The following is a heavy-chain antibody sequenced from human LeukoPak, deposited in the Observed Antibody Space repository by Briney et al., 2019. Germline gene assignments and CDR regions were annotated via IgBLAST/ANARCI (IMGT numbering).Heavy chain of an antibody. Sequence: PSQTLSLTCAVSGGSISSGGYSWSWIRQPPGMGLEWIGYIYHSGSTYYNPSLKSRVTISVDRSKNQFPLKLSSVTAADTAVYCCARERGLQRWLDYWGQGTLVTVSS. CDR2: IYHSGST. CDR1: GGSISSGGYS. J-gene: IGHJ4*02. V-gene: IGHV4-30-2*01. D-gene: IGHD5-18*01. CDR3: ARERGLQRWLDY.